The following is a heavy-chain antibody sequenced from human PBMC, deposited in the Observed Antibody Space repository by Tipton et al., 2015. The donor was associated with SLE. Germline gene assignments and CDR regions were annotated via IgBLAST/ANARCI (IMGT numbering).Heavy chain of an antibody. Sequence: SLRLSCAASGFTFSTYSMNWVRQAPGKGLEWVSLIYGGGGVTYYADSVKGRFTISRDNSKNTVYLQMGSLRAEDMGVYYCGMAVAWGQGTLVTVSS. J-gene: IGHJ5*02. CDR3: GMAVA. CDR1: GFTFSTYS. D-gene: IGHD6-19*01. CDR2: IYGGGGVT. V-gene: IGHV3-NL1*01.